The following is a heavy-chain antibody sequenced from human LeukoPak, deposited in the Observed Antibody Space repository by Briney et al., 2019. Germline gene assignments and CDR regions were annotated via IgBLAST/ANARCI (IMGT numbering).Heavy chain of an antibody. V-gene: IGHV3-23*01. CDR3: AKDSSSGWIDY. CDR1: GHTFSSYA. Sequence: GGSLRLSCAASGHTFSSYAMSWVRQAPGKGLEWVSGISNTGVSTYYADSVKGRFTISRDNSKNTLYLQMNSLRAEDTAVYYCAKDSSSGWIDYWGQGTLVTVSS. CDR2: ISNTGVST. J-gene: IGHJ4*02. D-gene: IGHD6-19*01.